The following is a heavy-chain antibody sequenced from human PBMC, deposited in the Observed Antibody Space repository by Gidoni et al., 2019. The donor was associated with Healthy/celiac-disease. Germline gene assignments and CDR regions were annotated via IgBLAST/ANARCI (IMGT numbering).Heavy chain of an antibody. CDR2: IYYSGST. CDR1: GGSISSSSYY. CDR3: ARLVGIAAAGTLDY. D-gene: IGHD6-13*01. J-gene: IGHJ4*02. Sequence: QLQLQESGPGLVKPSETLSLTCTVSGGSISSSSYYWGWIRQPPGKGLEWIGSIYYSGSTYYNPSLKSRVTISVDTSKNQFSLKLSSVTAADTAVYYCARLVGIAAAGTLDYWGQGTLVTVSS. V-gene: IGHV4-39*01.